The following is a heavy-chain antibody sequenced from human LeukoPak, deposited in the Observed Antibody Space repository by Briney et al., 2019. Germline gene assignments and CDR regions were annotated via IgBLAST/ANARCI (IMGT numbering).Heavy chain of an antibody. J-gene: IGHJ4*02. V-gene: IGHV3-30-3*01. CDR3: AKDMET. CDR2: ISYDGSNK. Sequence: PGGSLRLSCAASGFTFSSYAMHWVRQAPGKGLEWVAVISYDGSNKYYADSVKGRFTISRDNSKNTLYLQMNSLRAEDTAVYYCAKDMETWGQGTLVTVSS. D-gene: IGHD1-1*01. CDR1: GFTFSSYA.